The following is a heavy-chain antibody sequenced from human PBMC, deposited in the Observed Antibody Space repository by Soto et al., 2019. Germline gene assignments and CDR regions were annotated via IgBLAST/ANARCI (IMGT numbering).Heavy chain of an antibody. CDR1: GGSISSSSYY. V-gene: IGHV4-39*01. CDR3: ARRPAAAGTGWFDP. Sequence: QLQLQESGPGLVKPSETLSLTCTVSGGSISSSSYYWGWIRQPPGKGLEWIGSIYYSGSTYYNPSLKSRVTISVDTSKNQFSLKRSSVTAADTAVYYCARRPAAAGTGWFDPWGQGTLVTVSS. CDR2: IYYSGST. J-gene: IGHJ5*02. D-gene: IGHD6-13*01.